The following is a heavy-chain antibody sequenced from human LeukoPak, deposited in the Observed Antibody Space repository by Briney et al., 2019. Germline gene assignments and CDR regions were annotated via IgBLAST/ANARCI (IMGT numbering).Heavy chain of an antibody. CDR1: GFTFSSYA. D-gene: IGHD6-19*01. J-gene: IGHJ4*02. CDR2: ISYDGSNK. CDR3: ASDQQWLVRGIVY. Sequence: GGSLRLSCAASGFTFSSYAMHWVRQAPGKGLEWVAVISYDGSNKYYADSVKGRFTISRDNSKNTLYLQMNSLRAEDTAVYYCASDQQWLVRGIVYWGQGTLVTVSS. V-gene: IGHV3-30*04.